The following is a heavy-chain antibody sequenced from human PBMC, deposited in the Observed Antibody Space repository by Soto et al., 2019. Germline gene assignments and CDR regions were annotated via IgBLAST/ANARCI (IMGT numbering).Heavy chain of an antibody. CDR2: IIPIFGTA. D-gene: IGHD3-10*01. CDR3: AAGGAYGSVYYYYYGMDV. Sequence: SVKVSCKASGGTFSSYATSWVRQAPGQGLEWMGGIIPIFGTANYAQKFQGRVTITADESTSTAYMELSSLRSEVTAVYYCAAGGAYGSVYYYYYGMDVWGQGTTVTVSS. CDR1: GGTFSSYA. J-gene: IGHJ6*02. V-gene: IGHV1-69*13.